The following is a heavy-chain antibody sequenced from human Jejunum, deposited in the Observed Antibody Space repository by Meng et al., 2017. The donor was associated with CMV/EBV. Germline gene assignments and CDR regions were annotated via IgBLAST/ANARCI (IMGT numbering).Heavy chain of an antibody. J-gene: IGHJ4*02. CDR3: ATSAAAPGDY. CDR2: IDQDGRDK. V-gene: IGHV3-7*01. CDR1: GFTFPDSW. Sequence: CAASGFTFPDSWVSWARQAPGKGLEWVANIDQDGRDKFYVDSVKGRFTISRDNAKNSLYLQMDSLRAEDTAVYYCATSAAAPGDYWGQGTLVTVSS. D-gene: IGHD2-15*01.